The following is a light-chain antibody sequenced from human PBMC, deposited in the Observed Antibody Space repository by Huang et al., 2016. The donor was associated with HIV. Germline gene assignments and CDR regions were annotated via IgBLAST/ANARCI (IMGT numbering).Light chain of an antibody. CDR2: GAS. CDR3: QQYNNWPL. V-gene: IGKV3-15*01. J-gene: IGKJ4*01. Sequence: EIVMTQSPATLSVSPGGRATLSCRASQSVSSNLAWYQQKPGPAPRLRIYGASTRATGIPARFSGSGSGTEFTLTISSLQSEDFAVYYCQQYNNWPLFGGGTKVEIK. CDR1: QSVSSN.